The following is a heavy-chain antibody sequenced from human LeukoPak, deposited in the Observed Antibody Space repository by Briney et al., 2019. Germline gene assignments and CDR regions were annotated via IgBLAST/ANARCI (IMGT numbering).Heavy chain of an antibody. CDR3: ARGRPRGIVVVVAATRGYFDY. Sequence: SGTLSLTCAVYGGSFSGYYWSWIRQPPGKGLEWIGEINHSGSTNYNPSLKSRVTISVDTSKNQFSLKLSSVTAADTAVYYCARGRPRGIVVVVAATRGYFDYWGQGTLVTVSS. J-gene: IGHJ4*02. CDR2: INHSGST. D-gene: IGHD2-15*01. CDR1: GGSFSGYY. V-gene: IGHV4-34*01.